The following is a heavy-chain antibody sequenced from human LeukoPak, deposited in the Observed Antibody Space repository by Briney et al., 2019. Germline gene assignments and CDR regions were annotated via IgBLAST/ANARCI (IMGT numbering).Heavy chain of an antibody. CDR2: IYYSGST. J-gene: IGHJ4*02. Sequence: SETLSLTCTVSGGSISSGGYYWSWIRQHPGKGLEWIGYIYYSGSTYYNPSLKSRVTIPVDTSKNQFSLKLSSVTAADTAVYYCARASTGGSYYNIHFDYWGQGTLVTVSS. V-gene: IGHV4-31*03. D-gene: IGHD3-10*01. CDR3: ARASTGGSYYNIHFDY. CDR1: GGSISSGGYY.